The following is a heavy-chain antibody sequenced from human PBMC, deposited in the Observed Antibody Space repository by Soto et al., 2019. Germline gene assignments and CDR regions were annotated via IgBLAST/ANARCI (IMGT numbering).Heavy chain of an antibody. Sequence: SVKVSCKVSGYTLTELSMHWVRQAPGKGLEWMGGFDPEDGETIYAQKFQGRVTMTEDTSTDTAYMELSSLRSEDTAVYYCATVGITMVRGVIQWYYGMDVWGQGTTVTVSS. V-gene: IGHV1-24*01. D-gene: IGHD3-10*01. J-gene: IGHJ6*02. CDR1: GYTLTELS. CDR3: ATVGITMVRGVIQWYYGMDV. CDR2: FDPEDGET.